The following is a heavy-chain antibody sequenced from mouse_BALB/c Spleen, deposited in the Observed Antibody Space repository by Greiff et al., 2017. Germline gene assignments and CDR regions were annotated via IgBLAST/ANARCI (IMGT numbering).Heavy chain of an antibody. Sequence: VQLQQSGAELVKPGASVKLSCTASGFNIKDTYMHWVKQRPEQGLEWIGRIDPANGNTKYDPKFQGKATITADTSSNTAYLQLSSLTSEDTAVYYCARGYGSGYFDVWGAGTTVTVSS. CDR3: ARGYGSGYFDV. CDR1: GFNIKDTY. D-gene: IGHD1-1*01. V-gene: IGHV14-3*02. J-gene: IGHJ1*01. CDR2: IDPANGNT.